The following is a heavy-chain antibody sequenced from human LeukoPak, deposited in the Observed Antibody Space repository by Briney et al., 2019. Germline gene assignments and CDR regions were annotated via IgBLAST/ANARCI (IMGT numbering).Heavy chain of an antibody. D-gene: IGHD4-17*01. V-gene: IGHV3-21*01. CDR1: GFTFSSYS. CDR2: ISSSSSYI. J-gene: IGHJ3*02. CDR3: ARDLGGTVTTLHAFDI. Sequence: GGSLRLSCAASGFTFSSYSMNWVRQAPGKGLEWVSSISSSSSYIYYADSVKGRFTISRDNAKNSLHLQMNSLRAEDTAVYYCARDLGGTVTTLHAFDIWGQGTMVTVSS.